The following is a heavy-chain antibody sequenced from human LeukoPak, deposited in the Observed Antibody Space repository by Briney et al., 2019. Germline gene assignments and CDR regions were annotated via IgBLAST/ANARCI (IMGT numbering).Heavy chain of an antibody. CDR1: GGSISSSSYY. CDR2: IYYSGST. D-gene: IGHD3-16*02. Sequence: PSETLSLTCTVSGGSISSSSYYWGWIRQPPGKGLEWIGSIYYSGSTYYNPSLKSRVTISVDTSKNQFSLKLSSVTAADTAVYYCARGSRSTLRLGELSLYYFDYWGQGTLVTVSS. V-gene: IGHV4-39*07. CDR3: ARGSRSTLRLGELSLYYFDY. J-gene: IGHJ4*02.